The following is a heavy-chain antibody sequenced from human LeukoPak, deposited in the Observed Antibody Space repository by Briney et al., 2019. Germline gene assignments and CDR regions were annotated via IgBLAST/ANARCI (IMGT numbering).Heavy chain of an antibody. V-gene: IGHV4-4*07. D-gene: IGHD4-17*01. CDR3: AREGGPGGDYGSIDS. CDR1: GGSISSYY. CDR2: MYTSGGT. Sequence: SETLSLTCSVSGGSISSYYWSWIRQPAGKRPEWIGRMYTSGGTYYNPSLKSRVTMSADTSKNQFSLKLTSVTAADTSVYYCAREGGPGGDYGSIDSWGQGTLVTVSS. J-gene: IGHJ4*02.